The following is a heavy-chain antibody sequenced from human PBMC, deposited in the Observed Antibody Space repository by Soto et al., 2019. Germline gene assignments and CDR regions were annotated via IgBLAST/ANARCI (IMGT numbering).Heavy chain of an antibody. Sequence: QVQLVQSGAEVKKPGSSVKVSCKASGGSLSNYGISWVRQAPGQGLEWMGGIIPVFGTANYAQKFQGRVTITADESTSIVYMDVISLRSADTAVYYCARGDATKIVVTTYYGMDVWGQGTRVTVSS. CDR3: ARGDATKIVVTTYYGMDV. CDR2: IIPVFGTA. V-gene: IGHV1-69*12. D-gene: IGHD4-17*01. CDR1: GGSLSNYG. J-gene: IGHJ6*02.